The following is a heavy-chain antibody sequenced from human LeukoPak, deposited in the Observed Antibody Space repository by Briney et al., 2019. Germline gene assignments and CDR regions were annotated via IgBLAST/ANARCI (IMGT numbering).Heavy chain of an antibody. Sequence: PSETLSLTCTVSGTSLSTFHCTWFRHPARQRMGWNGLIYFTGTATLNPSLRSRVPISVDLAKTQHFLKLTSMSATATAMYHCARKDGYYWGQGTLVSV. CDR1: GTSLSTFH. J-gene: IGHJ4*02. V-gene: IGHV4-4*07. CDR3: ARKDGYY. D-gene: IGHD6-13*01. CDR2: IYFTGTA.